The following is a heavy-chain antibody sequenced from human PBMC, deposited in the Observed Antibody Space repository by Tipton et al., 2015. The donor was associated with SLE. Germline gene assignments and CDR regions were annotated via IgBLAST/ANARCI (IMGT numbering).Heavy chain of an antibody. Sequence: TLSLTCAVYGGSFSGYYWSWIRQPPGKGLEWIGSINHSGSTNYNPSLKSRVTISVDTSKNQFSLNLNSVTAADTAVYYCARALLRYFDWGQGTLVTVSS. CDR2: INHSGST. CDR3: ARALLRYFD. D-gene: IGHD3-9*01. CDR1: GGSFSGYY. J-gene: IGHJ4*02. V-gene: IGHV4-34*01.